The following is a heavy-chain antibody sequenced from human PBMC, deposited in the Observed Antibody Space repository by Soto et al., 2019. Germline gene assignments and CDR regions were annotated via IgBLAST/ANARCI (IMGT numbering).Heavy chain of an antibody. CDR2: ISYDGSNK. Sequence: QVQLVESGGGVVQPGRSLRLSCAASGFTFSSYGMHWVRQAPGKGLEWVAVISYDGSNKYYADSVKGRFTISRDNSKNTLYLQMNSLRAEDTAVYYCAKDHTSDDYGDYGRGPHYYYYGMDVWGQGTTVTVSS. J-gene: IGHJ6*02. CDR3: AKDHTSDDYGDYGRGPHYYYYGMDV. CDR1: GFTFSSYG. V-gene: IGHV3-30*18. D-gene: IGHD4-17*01.